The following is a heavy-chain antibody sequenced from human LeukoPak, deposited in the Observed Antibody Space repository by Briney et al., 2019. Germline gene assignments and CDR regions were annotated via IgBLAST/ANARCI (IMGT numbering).Heavy chain of an antibody. CDR1: GFTFGNYW. V-gene: IGHV3-7*01. D-gene: IGHD3-22*01. J-gene: IGHJ4*02. Sequence: GGSLRLSCVTSGFTFGNYWMSWVRQAPGKGLEWVAKVKEDGSEKNYVDSVKGRFTISRDNAENAVHLEMNSLRAEDTAIYYCTRMYLYESSGYRPSDYWGQRTLVTVSS. CDR3: TRMYLYESSGYRPSDY. CDR2: VKEDGSEK.